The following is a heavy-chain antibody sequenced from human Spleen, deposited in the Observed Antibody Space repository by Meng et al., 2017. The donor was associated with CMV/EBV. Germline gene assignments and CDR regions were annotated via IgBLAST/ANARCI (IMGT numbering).Heavy chain of an antibody. CDR3: ARDSRAHYDMLTGHFQH. Sequence: ITSDDSDWVRQSTGQGLAWMGWMNPHSGNTGYAEKFQGRVTMTRNTSISTAYMELSSLRSEDTAVYYCARDSRAHYDMLTGHFQHWGQGTLVTVSS. V-gene: IGHV1-8*01. CDR1: ITSDD. J-gene: IGHJ1*01. CDR2: MNPHSGNT. D-gene: IGHD3-9*01.